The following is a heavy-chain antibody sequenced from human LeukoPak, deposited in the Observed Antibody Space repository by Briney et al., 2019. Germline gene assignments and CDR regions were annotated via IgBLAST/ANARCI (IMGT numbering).Heavy chain of an antibody. J-gene: IGHJ4*02. V-gene: IGHV1-24*01. Sequence: ASVKVSCKVSGYTLTKLSMHWVRLTTGEGLQWMGGFDPEDGETTYAQRFRGRLTMTEDTSADTAYMEPSSLRSEDTAIYFCTINLRDYWGQGTLVTVSS. CDR2: FDPEDGET. CDR3: TINLRDY. CDR1: GYTLTKLS.